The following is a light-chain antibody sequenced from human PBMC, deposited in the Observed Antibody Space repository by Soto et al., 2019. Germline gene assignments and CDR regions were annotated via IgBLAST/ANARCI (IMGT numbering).Light chain of an antibody. J-gene: IGLJ3*02. CDR3: AAWEDSLNGWV. CDR2: SNN. CDR1: SSNIGSNT. V-gene: IGLV1-44*01. Sequence: QSVLTQPPSASGTPGQRVSISCSGSSSNIGSNTVNWYQQLPGTASKLLIYSNNQRPSGVPDRFSGSKSGTSASLAISGLQSEDEADYYCAAWEDSLNGWVFGGGTKLTVL.